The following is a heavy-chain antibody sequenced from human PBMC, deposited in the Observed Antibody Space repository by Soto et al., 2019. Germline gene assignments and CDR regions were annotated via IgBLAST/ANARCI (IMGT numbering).Heavy chain of an antibody. V-gene: IGHV1-3*01. J-gene: IGHJ4*02. D-gene: IGHD6-19*01. Sequence: ASVKVSCKASGYTFTGYAMHWVRQAPGQRLEWMGWINAGNGNTKYSQKFQGRVTITRDTSASTAYMELSSLRSEDTAVYYCARAVAVAADFDYWGQGTLVTVSX. CDR2: INAGNGNT. CDR3: ARAVAVAADFDY. CDR1: GYTFTGYA.